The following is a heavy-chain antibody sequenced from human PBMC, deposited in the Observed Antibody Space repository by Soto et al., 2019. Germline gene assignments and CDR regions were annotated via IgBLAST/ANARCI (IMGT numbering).Heavy chain of an antibody. CDR3: AHIAYRTTVPGHDAFDI. D-gene: IGHD4-17*01. V-gene: IGHV2-5*02. CDR2: IYWDDDK. J-gene: IGHJ3*02. CDR1: GFSLSTSGVG. Sequence: QITLKESGPTLVKPTQTLTLTCTFSGFSLSTSGVGVGWIRQPPGKALEWLALIYWDDDKRYSPSLKSRLTITKDTSKNQVVLTMTNMDPVDTATYYCAHIAYRTTVPGHDAFDIWGQGTMVTVSS.